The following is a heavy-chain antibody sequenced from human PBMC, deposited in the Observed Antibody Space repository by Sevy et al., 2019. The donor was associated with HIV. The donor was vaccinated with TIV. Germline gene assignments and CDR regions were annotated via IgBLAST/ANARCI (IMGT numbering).Heavy chain of an antibody. CDR1: GGSFSGYY. CDR2: INHSGST. V-gene: IGHV4-34*01. J-gene: IGHJ4*02. D-gene: IGHD6-13*01. CDR3: ARGGTAAAGPGSYYFDY. Sequence: SETLSLTCAVYGGSFSGYYWSWIRQPPGKGLEWIGEINHSGSTNYNPSLKSRVTISVDTSKNQFSLKLSSVTAADTAVYYCARGGTAAAGPGSYYFDYWGQGTLVTVSS.